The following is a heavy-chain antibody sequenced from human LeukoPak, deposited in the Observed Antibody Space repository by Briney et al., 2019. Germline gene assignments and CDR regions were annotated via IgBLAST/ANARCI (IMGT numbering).Heavy chain of an antibody. CDR2: IGYDGSNK. V-gene: IGHV3-30*02. CDR3: TRDRAGYSSSSDAFDI. D-gene: IGHD6-13*01. CDR1: GFTFSSYG. J-gene: IGHJ3*02. Sequence: PGGFLRLSCAASGFTFSSYGMQWVRQAPGKGLEWVAFIGYDGSNKYYADSVKGRFTISRDNSKNTLYLQMNSLRAEDTAVYYCTRDRAGYSSSSDAFDIWGQGTMVTVSS.